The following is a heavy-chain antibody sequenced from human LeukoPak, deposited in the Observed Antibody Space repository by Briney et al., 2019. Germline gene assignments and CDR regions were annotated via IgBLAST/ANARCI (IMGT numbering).Heavy chain of an antibody. CDR2: INHSGST. J-gene: IGHJ4*02. CDR1: GGTFSGYY. D-gene: IGHD3-22*01. V-gene: IGHV4-34*01. CDR3: ARRAYYYDSSGHYTAFDY. Sequence: KPSETLTLTCAVYGGTFSGYYWNWIRQPPGKGLEWIGEINHSGSTNYNPSLKSRVTISVDTSKNQFSLKLSSVTAADTAVYYCARRAYYYDSSGHYTAFDYWGQGTLVTVSS.